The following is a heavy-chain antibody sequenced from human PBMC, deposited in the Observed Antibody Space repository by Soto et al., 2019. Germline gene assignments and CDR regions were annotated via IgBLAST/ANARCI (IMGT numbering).Heavy chain of an antibody. Sequence: SETLSLTCTVSGGSINTFYWSWFRHPAGKGLEWIGRIFSSGSTSFNPSLESRVAMSVDTSKNHFSLNLGSVTAADMAVYYCAREGSYSAYNFAHGIQLWSFDFWGQGALVTVSS. J-gene: IGHJ4*02. CDR2: IFSSGST. CDR1: GGSINTFY. D-gene: IGHD5-12*01. V-gene: IGHV4-4*07. CDR3: AREGSYSAYNFAHGIQLWSFDF.